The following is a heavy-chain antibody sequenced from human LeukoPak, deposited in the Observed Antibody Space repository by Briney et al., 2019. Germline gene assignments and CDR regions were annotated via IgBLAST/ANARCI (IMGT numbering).Heavy chain of an antibody. CDR2: IYRDGSST. CDR3: AKASIVGAINDY. J-gene: IGHJ4*02. Sequence: GGSLRLSCAASGFSLSTYWMHWVRQAPGKGLVWVSRIYRDGSSTTYVDSVKGRFTISRDNSKNTLYLQMNSLRAEDTAVYYCAKASIVGAINDYWGQGTLVTVSS. V-gene: IGHV3-74*03. D-gene: IGHD1-26*01. CDR1: GFSLSTYW.